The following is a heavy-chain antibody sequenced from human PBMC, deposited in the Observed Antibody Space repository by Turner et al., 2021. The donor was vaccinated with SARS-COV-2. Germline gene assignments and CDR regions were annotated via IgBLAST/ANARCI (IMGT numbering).Heavy chain of an antibody. J-gene: IGHJ4*02. Sequence: VQLVESGGDFVHTGGSLRLYCVGSGFTFSDHWMHWVRQGPGKGLFWVSRISDDWSSASYGGSVRGRFTVSRDNAKNTLYLQMNSLRPDDTGVYYCTRRGIAAAGNDYWGQGTLVTVSS. CDR3: TRRGIAAAGNDY. D-gene: IGHD6-13*01. CDR1: GFTFSDHW. V-gene: IGHV3-74*01. CDR2: ISDDWSSA.